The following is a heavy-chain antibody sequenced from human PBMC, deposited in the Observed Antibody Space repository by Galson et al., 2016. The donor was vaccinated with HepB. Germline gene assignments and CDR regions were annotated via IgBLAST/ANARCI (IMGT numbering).Heavy chain of an antibody. CDR3: ARAGGVRWLDV. Sequence: SLRLSCAASGFAFSDYWMHWVRQGPGKGLEWVSRIIGDGSGSTSADSVKGRFTISRDNARNTVYLHMHSQRVEDTGVYYGARAGGVRWLDVWGQGTTVTVSS. V-gene: IGHV3-74*01. J-gene: IGHJ6*02. D-gene: IGHD3-10*01. CDR1: GFAFSDYW. CDR2: IIGDGSGS.